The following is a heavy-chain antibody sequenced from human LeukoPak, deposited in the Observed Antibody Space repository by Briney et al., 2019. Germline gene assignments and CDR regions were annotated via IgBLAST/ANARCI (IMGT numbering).Heavy chain of an antibody. CDR2: INPNIGAR. CDR1: GYTFTTYD. J-gene: IGHJ6*03. CDR3: ARDSSGSYYYYYMDV. V-gene: IGHV1-2*02. Sequence: ASVKVSCKASGYTFTTYDVNWVRQAPGQGLEWMGWINPNIGARNYAKKFQGRVTITRDTSITTAYMELSRLRSDDTAVYYWARDSSGSYYYYYMDVWGKGTTVTVSS. D-gene: IGHD1-26*01.